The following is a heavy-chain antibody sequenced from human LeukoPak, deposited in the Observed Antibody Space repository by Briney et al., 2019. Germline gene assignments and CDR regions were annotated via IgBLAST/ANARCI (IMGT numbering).Heavy chain of an antibody. D-gene: IGHD6-13*01. CDR1: EYTFTDHY. Sequence: ASVKVSCKASEYTFTDHYMHWARQAPGQGLEWMGWINPNNGGVKFAQKFQGRVTMTRDTSISTVYMELTSLRSDDTAMYYCACAAPRSSHYYYYYMDVWGKGTPVTVSS. J-gene: IGHJ6*03. V-gene: IGHV1-2*02. CDR2: INPNNGGV. CDR3: ACAAPRSSHYYYYYMDV.